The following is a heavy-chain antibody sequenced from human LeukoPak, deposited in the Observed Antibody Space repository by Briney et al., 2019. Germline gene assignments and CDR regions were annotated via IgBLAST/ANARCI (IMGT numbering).Heavy chain of an antibody. D-gene: IGHD2-21*01. J-gene: IGHJ3*02. Sequence: ETLSLTCTVSGGSISSYYWSWIRQPPGKGLEWIGYFYYSGSTRYNPSLKSRVTISVDTSKNQFSLKVNSMTTADTAVYYCATDSKYGVDAFDIWGQGTMVTLSS. V-gene: IGHV4-59*01. CDR3: ATDSKYGVDAFDI. CDR1: GGSISSYY. CDR2: FYYSGST.